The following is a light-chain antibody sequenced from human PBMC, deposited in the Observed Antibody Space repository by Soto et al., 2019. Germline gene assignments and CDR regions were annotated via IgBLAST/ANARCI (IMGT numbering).Light chain of an antibody. J-gene: IGKJ2*01. V-gene: IGKV1-5*03. Sequence: DIQMTQSPSTLSASVGDRVTITCRASQSISSWLAWYQHKPGTAPKLLIYKASSLESGVPSRFSGSGAGTDFTLTISSLQRDDFATYCCQQYSRDSTTLGPWTKLEIK. CDR2: KAS. CDR1: QSISSW. CDR3: QQYSRDSTT.